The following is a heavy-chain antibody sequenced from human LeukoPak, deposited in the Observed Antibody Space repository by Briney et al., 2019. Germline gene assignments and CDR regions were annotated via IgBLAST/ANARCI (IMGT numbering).Heavy chain of an antibody. CDR2: ITWNGGGT. Sequence: GGSLRLSCAACGFVFVDFGMAWVRQAPGRRPEWLCGITWNGGGTSYARSMEGRFTISRDNAKNSLYLEMHTVREEDTGFYHCARDRGCTSSSCYERCGFDAWGQGTLVTVSS. V-gene: IGHV3-20*01. D-gene: IGHD2-2*01. CDR1: GFVFVDFG. J-gene: IGHJ5*02. CDR3: ARDRGCTSSSCYERCGFDA.